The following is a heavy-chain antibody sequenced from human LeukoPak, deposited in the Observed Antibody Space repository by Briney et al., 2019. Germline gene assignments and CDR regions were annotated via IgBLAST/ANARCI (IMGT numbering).Heavy chain of an antibody. J-gene: IGHJ4*02. Sequence: GGSLRLSCAVSGFTFSSYAMSWVRQAPGKGLEWVSAISGSGGSTYYADSVKGRFTISRDNSKNTLYLQMNSLRAEDTAVYYCAKPLLPVTAMVTGIDYWGQGTLVTVSS. D-gene: IGHD5-18*01. CDR2: ISGSGGST. CDR3: AKPLLPVTAMVTGIDY. CDR1: GFTFSSYA. V-gene: IGHV3-23*01.